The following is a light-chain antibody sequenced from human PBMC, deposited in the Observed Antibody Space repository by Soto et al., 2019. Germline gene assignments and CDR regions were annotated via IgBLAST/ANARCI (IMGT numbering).Light chain of an antibody. J-gene: IGKJ5*01. CDR2: HAS. CDR1: RSLSSDY. Sequence: IVLMQSPDTLSLSPGERATLSCRASRSLSSDYLAWYQQKPGQAPRLLFYHASRRATGTPDRFSVSGSGTDFTLTISRLEPGDFAVYYCQQRSNWPPAITFGQGTRLEI. V-gene: IGKV3D-20*02. CDR3: QQRSNWPPAIT.